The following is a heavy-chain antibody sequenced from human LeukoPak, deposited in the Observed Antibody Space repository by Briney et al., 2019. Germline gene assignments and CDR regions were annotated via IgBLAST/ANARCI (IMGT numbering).Heavy chain of an antibody. CDR3: AKADSTTWYNNYVDG. CDR1: GFTFSSYA. Sequence: PGRSLRLSCAASGFTFSSYAMHWVRQAPGKGLEWVSALSVSGGNTYYADSVKGRFTISRANSKNTLYLQVNSLRAEDTAVYYCAKADSTTWYNNYVDGWGQGALVTVSS. CDR2: LSVSGGNT. D-gene: IGHD2-2*02. V-gene: IGHV3-23*01. J-gene: IGHJ4*02.